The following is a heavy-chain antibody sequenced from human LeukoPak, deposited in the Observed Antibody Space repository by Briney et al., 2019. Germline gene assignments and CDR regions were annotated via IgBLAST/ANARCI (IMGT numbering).Heavy chain of an antibody. Sequence: GGSLRLSCAASGFTFGDYVMHWVRQAPGKGLEWVSGISWNSGSIGYADSVKGRFTISRDNAKNSLYLQMNSLRAEDTALHYCAKDAQWLSRGGAFDIWGQGTMVTVSS. CDR1: GFTFGDYV. D-gene: IGHD6-19*01. CDR3: AKDAQWLSRGGAFDI. J-gene: IGHJ3*02. V-gene: IGHV3-9*01. CDR2: ISWNSGSI.